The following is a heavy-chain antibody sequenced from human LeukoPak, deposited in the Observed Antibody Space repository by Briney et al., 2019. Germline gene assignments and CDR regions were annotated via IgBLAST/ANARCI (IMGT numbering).Heavy chain of an antibody. CDR3: AKDAIPRNSMWDYFDY. D-gene: IGHD1-7*01. J-gene: IGHJ4*02. Sequence: GSLRLSCTASGFTFGHYAMTWVRQAPGKGLEWVSSTGGAGDDTYYADSVKGRFTISRDNSKSTLFLQMNGLRDEDTAVYYCAKDAIPRNSMWDYFDYLGQGTLVTVSS. CDR2: TGGAGDDT. V-gene: IGHV3-23*01. CDR1: GFTFGHYA.